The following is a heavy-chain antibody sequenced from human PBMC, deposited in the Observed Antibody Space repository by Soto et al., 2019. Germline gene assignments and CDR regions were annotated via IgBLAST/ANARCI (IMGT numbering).Heavy chain of an antibody. V-gene: IGHV3-21*01. CDR2: ISSSSSYI. CDR3: ARGSGSGSYNAGDFDY. D-gene: IGHD1-26*01. Sequence: GSLRLSCAASGFTFSSYSMNWVRQAPGKGLEWVSSISSSSSYIYYADSVKGRFTISRDNAKNSLYLQMNSLRAEDTAVYYCARGSGSGSYNAGDFDYWGQGTLVTVSS. J-gene: IGHJ4*02. CDR1: GFTFSSYS.